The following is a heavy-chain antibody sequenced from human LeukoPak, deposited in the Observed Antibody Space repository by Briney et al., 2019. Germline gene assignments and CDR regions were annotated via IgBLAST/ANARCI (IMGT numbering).Heavy chain of an antibody. CDR1: GFTFNNYA. Sequence: PGGPLRLSCAASGFTFNNYAMSWVRQAPGKGLEWVSSISSSSSYISYADSVKGRFTISRDNAKNSLDLQMNSLRAEDTAVYYCAIDRYSSGWYTFDYWGQGTLVTVSS. V-gene: IGHV3-21*01. CDR3: AIDRYSSGWYTFDY. CDR2: ISSSSSYI. J-gene: IGHJ4*02. D-gene: IGHD6-19*01.